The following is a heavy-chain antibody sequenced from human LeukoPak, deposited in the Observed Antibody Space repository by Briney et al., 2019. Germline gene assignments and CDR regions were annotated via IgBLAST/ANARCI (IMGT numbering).Heavy chain of an antibody. D-gene: IGHD5-18*01. J-gene: IGHJ4*02. CDR2: IRSDGSNK. CDR1: GFSFSSYG. CDR3: ARTGYRSGYAFES. V-gene: IGHV3-30*02. Sequence: GGSLRLSCAGSGFSFSSYGMHWVRQAPGKGLEWMAFIRSDGSNKYYADSVKGRFTISRDNSKNTLYLQMNSLRAEDTAVYYCARTGYRSGYAFESWGQGTLVTVSS.